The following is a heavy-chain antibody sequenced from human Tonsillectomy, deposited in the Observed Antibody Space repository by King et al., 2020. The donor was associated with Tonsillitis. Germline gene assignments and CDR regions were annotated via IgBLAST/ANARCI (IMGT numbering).Heavy chain of an antibody. J-gene: IGHJ4*02. Sequence: VQLVESGGGLVQPGGSLRLSCSASGFTFSNYAMHWVRQAPGKGLEYVSVISSNGDSTHYADSVKGRLTISRDNSKNTLDLQMSSLRAEETAVYYCVKEKYRDIAARASQTGPVFDYWGQGTLVTVSS. CDR2: ISSNGDST. V-gene: IGHV3-64D*06. CDR3: VKEKYRDIAARASQTGPVFDY. CDR1: GFTFSNYA. D-gene: IGHD6-6*01.